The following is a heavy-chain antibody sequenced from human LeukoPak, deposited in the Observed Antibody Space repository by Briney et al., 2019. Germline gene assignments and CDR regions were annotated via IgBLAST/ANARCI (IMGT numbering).Heavy chain of an antibody. Sequence: PGGSLRLSCAASGFTFSSYSMNWVRQAPGKGLEWVSSISSSNSYIYYADSVKGRFTISRDNAKNSLYLQMNSLRAEDTAVYYCARDIFPDITMIVVVITRGGNAFDIWGQGTMVTVSS. D-gene: IGHD3-22*01. CDR3: ARDIFPDITMIVVVITRGGNAFDI. CDR2: ISSSNSYI. CDR1: GFTFSSYS. V-gene: IGHV3-21*01. J-gene: IGHJ3*02.